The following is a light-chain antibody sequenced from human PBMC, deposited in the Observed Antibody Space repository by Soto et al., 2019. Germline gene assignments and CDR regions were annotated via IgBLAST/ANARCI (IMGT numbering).Light chain of an antibody. Sequence: EIVMTQSPATLSVSPGERATFSCRASQSVSSNLAWYQQKPGQAPRLLIYGASTRATGFPARFSGSGSGTEFTLTISSLQSEDFAVYYCQQYNNWPPANTFGQGTKLEIK. J-gene: IGKJ2*01. CDR2: GAS. CDR3: QQYNNWPPANT. V-gene: IGKV3-15*01. CDR1: QSVSSN.